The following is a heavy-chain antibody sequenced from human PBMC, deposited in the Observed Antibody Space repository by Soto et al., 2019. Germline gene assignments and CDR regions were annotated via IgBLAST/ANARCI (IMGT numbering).Heavy chain of an antibody. CDR1: GGTFSSYA. V-gene: IGHV1-69*13. D-gene: IGHD4-17*01. CDR3: ASSSDGDYVYYYYGMDV. Sequence: SVKVSCKASGGTFSSYAISWVRQAPGQGLEWMGGIIPIFGTANYAQKFQGRVTITADESTSTTYMELGSLRSEDTAVYYCASSSDGDYVYYYYGMDVWGQGTTVTVSS. CDR2: IIPIFGTA. J-gene: IGHJ6*02.